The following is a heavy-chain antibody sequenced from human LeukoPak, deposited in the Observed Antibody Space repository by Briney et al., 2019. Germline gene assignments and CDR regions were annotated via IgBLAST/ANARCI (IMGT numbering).Heavy chain of an antibody. V-gene: IGHV5-51*01. CDR3: ASQFDDSGSYGY. J-gene: IGHJ4*02. CDR1: GSPFTNNW. CDR2: IYPGDSDT. Sequence: GGSLQISGQTPGSPFTNNWIAGARSVPGKGLEWMGLIYPGDSDTRYSPSFQGQVTISAGTSISTAYLQWSSLKASDTAMYYCASQFDDSGSYGYWGQGTLVTVSS. D-gene: IGHD1-26*01.